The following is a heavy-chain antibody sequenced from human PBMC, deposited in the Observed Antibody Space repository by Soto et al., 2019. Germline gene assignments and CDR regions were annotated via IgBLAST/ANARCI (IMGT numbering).Heavy chain of an antibody. CDR3: AMGYNYAPFDP. CDR2: ISGVGDST. CDR1: GFTFSSYA. V-gene: IGHV3-23*01. J-gene: IGHJ5*02. Sequence: GGSLRLSCAASGFTFSSYAMSWVRQAPGKGLEWVSGISGVGDSTYYADSVKGRLTISRDNRKNTLYLEMNSLRAEDTAVYYCAMGYNYAPFDPWGQGTLVTVSS. D-gene: IGHD5-18*01.